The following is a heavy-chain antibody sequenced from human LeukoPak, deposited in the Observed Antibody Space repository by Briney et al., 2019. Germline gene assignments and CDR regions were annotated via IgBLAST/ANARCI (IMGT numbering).Heavy chain of an antibody. Sequence: ASVKVSCKASGGTFSSYAISWVRQAPGQGLEWMGRIIPILGTANYAQKFQGRVTITADKSTSTAYMELSSLRSEDTAVYYCAREQDSSGYSSATYDYWGQGTLVTVSS. CDR1: GGTFSSYA. J-gene: IGHJ4*02. V-gene: IGHV1-69*04. D-gene: IGHD3-22*01. CDR3: AREQDSSGYSSATYDY. CDR2: IIPILGTA.